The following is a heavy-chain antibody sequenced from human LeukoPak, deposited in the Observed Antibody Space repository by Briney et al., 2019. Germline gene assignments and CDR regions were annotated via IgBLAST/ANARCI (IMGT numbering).Heavy chain of an antibody. D-gene: IGHD6-13*01. CDR2: IYTSGST. CDR1: GGSISSYY. Sequence: SETLSLTCTVSGGSISSYYWSWIRQPAGKGLEWIGRIYTSGSTNYNPSLKSRVTISVDTSKNQFSLKLSSVTAADTAVYYCARVSAGTIYYYYMDVWGKGTTVTVSS. V-gene: IGHV4-4*07. CDR3: ARVSAGTIYYYYMDV. J-gene: IGHJ6*03.